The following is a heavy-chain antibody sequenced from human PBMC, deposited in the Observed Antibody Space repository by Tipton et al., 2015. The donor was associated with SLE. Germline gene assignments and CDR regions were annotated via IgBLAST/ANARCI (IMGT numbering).Heavy chain of an antibody. J-gene: IGHJ4*02. CDR3: ARRINLDY. CDR1: GFTFNLYE. Sequence: SLRLSCATSGFTFNLYEMNWVRQAPGKGLEWISYIRGGGSTVSYADSLKGRFIISRDNSKNTLYMQMNSLRAEDTAVYYCARRINLDYWGQGTLVTVSS. D-gene: IGHD3-16*01. V-gene: IGHV3-48*03. CDR2: IRGGGSTV.